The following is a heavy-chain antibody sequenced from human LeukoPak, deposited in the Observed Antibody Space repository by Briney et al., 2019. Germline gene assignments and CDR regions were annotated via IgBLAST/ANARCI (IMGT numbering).Heavy chain of an antibody. D-gene: IGHD3-9*01. J-gene: IGHJ4*02. CDR1: GFTFSSYW. Sequence: GGSLRLSCAASGFTFSSYWMHWVRQAPGKGLVWVSRINSDGSSRSYADSVKGRFTISRDNAKNTLYLQMNSLRAEDTAVYYCAIDPTYDIFTGYTDYWGQGTLVTVSS. CDR2: INSDGSSR. CDR3: AIDPTYDIFTGYTDY. V-gene: IGHV3-74*01.